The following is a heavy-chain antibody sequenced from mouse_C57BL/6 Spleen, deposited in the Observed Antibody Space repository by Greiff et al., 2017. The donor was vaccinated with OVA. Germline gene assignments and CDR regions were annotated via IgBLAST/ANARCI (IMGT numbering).Heavy chain of an antibody. D-gene: IGHD2-4*01. CDR3: ARDNYDYDERLGFAY. J-gene: IGHJ3*01. CDR2: ISYDGSN. V-gene: IGHV3-6*01. Sequence: EVQRVESGPGLVKPSQSLSLTCSVTGYSITSGYYWNWIRQFPGNKLEWMGYISYDGSNNYNPSLKNRISITRDTSKNQFFLKLNSVTTEDTATYYCARDNYDYDERLGFAYWGQGTLVTVSA. CDR1: GYSITSGYY.